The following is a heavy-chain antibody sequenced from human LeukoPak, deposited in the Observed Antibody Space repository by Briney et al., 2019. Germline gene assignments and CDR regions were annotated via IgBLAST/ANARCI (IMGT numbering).Heavy chain of an antibody. CDR1: GYIFTSYW. V-gene: IGHV5-51*01. J-gene: IGHJ4*02. CDR2: IYPGESDN. CDR3: GREEGDGYNKFYDY. D-gene: IGHD5-24*01. Sequence: GESLNISGNGSGYIFTSYWIGWVREMPGKGLGWMGIIYPGESDNRSSPSFQGQLTNSAVKSISTAYLQWTSLKASDTAMYYRGREEGDGYNKFYDYWGQGTLVTVSS.